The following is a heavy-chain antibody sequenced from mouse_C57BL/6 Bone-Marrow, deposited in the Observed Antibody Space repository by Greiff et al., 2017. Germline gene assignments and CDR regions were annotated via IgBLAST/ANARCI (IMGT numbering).Heavy chain of an antibody. D-gene: IGHD1-1*01. V-gene: IGHV1-50*01. CDR2: IDPSDSDT. J-gene: IGHJ2*01. CDR1: GYTFTSYW. CDR3: AREDYYGSSYYFDY. Sequence: VQLQQPGAELVKPGASVKLSCKASGYTFTSYWMQWVKQRPGQGLEWIGEIDPSDSDTNYNQKFKGKATLTVDTSSSTAYMQLSSLTSEDSAVYYCAREDYYGSSYYFDYWGRGTTLTVSS.